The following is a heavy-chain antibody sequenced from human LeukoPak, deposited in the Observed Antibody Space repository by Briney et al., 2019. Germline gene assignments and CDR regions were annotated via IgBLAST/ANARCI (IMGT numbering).Heavy chain of an antibody. V-gene: IGHV3-23*01. J-gene: IGHJ4*02. CDR1: GFAFNLYG. Sequence: GGSLRLSCAASGFAFNLYGMAWVRQAPGKGLEWVSAISGSGGSTYYADSVKGRFTISRDNSKNTLYLQMNSLRAEDTAVYYCANVLAAAGTLDYWGQGTLVTVSS. CDR3: ANVLAAAGTLDY. D-gene: IGHD6-13*01. CDR2: ISGSGGST.